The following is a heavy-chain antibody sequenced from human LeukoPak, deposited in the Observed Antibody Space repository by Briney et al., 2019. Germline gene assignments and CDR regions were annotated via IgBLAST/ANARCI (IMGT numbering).Heavy chain of an antibody. CDR1: GGSFSGYY. CDR3: ARDRGPYGGNSALDY. V-gene: IGHV4-34*01. J-gene: IGHJ4*02. CDR2: INHSGST. Sequence: SETLSLTCAVYGGSFSGYYWSWIRQPPRKGLEWIGEINHSGSTNYNPSLKSRVTISVDTSKNQFSLKLSSVTAADTAVYYCARDRGPYGGNSALDYWGQGTLVTVSS. D-gene: IGHD4-23*01.